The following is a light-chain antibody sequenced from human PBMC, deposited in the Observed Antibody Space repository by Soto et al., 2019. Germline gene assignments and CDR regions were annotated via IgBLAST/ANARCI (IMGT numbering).Light chain of an antibody. Sequence: QSALTQPACVSGSPGQSSTISCTGTSSDVGAYNYVSWYQQHPGKAPKLMIYDVSNRPSGVSNRFSGSKSDNTASLTISGLQAEDEADYYCSSYTSSSTRVVFGGGTKLTVL. CDR1: SSDVGAYNY. CDR2: DVS. CDR3: SSYTSSSTRVV. J-gene: IGLJ2*01. V-gene: IGLV2-14*01.